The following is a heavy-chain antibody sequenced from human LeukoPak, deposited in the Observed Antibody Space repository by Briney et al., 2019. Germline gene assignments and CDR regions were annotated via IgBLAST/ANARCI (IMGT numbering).Heavy chain of an antibody. D-gene: IGHD3-16*01. CDR2: IKQNGSEK. V-gene: IGHV3-7*01. Sequence: GGSLRLSCAASGFTLSSYWMSWVGEAPGKAVEWVANIKQNGSEKYYVDSVKGPFTISRDNAKNSLYLQMTSLRAEDTAVYYCARGRGVDYWGQGTLVTVSS. CDR3: ARGRGVDY. J-gene: IGHJ4*02. CDR1: GFTLSSYW.